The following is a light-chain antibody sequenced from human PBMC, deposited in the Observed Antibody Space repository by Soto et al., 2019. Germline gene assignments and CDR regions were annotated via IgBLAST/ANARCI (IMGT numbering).Light chain of an antibody. CDR1: SGHSNSA. J-gene: IGLJ2*01. CDR3: QTGGAGIGV. CDR2: LNSDGSH. Sequence: QLVLTQSPSASASLGASVTLTCTLSSGHSNSAIAWHQQQSEKGPRYLMKLNSDGSHSKGDGIPDRFSGSSSGAERYLTTASLQAEEEADYYWQTGGAGIGVFGGGTKLTVL. V-gene: IGLV4-69*01.